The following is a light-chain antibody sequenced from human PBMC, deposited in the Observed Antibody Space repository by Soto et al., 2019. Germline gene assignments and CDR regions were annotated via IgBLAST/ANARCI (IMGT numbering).Light chain of an antibody. CDR2: YAS. CDR1: QSVRNN. Sequence: EIMMTQSPATLSVSPGESATLSCMSSQSVRNNLAWYQHKPGQAPRLLIYYASTRATGIPARFSGSGSGTEFTLTICSLPADNFALYYGQQYNDWPHITFGQGTRLEIK. CDR3: QQYNDWPHIT. J-gene: IGKJ5*01. V-gene: IGKV3-15*01.